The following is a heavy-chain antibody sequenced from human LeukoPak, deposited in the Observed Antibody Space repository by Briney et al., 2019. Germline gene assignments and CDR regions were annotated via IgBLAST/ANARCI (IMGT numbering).Heavy chain of an antibody. CDR3: ATQRGGGDYGYDAFDI. Sequence: ASVKVSCKVSGYTLTELSMHWVRQAPGEGLEWMGGFDPEDGETIYAQKFQGRVTMTEDTSTDTAYMELSSLRSEDTAVYYCATQRGGGDYGYDAFDIWGQGTMATVSS. D-gene: IGHD4-17*01. CDR2: FDPEDGET. CDR1: GYTLTELS. V-gene: IGHV1-24*01. J-gene: IGHJ3*02.